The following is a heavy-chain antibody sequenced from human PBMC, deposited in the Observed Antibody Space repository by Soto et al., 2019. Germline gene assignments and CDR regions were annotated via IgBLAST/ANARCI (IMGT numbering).Heavy chain of an antibody. CDR3: ARAPFDTTVTTYGMDV. V-gene: IGHV4-31*03. J-gene: IGHJ6*02. CDR2: IYYSGST. D-gene: IGHD4-17*01. CDR1: GGSISSGGYY. Sequence: TSETLSLTCTVSGGSISSGGYYWSWIRQHPGKGLEWIGYIYYSGSTYYNPSLKSRVTISVDTSKNQFSLKLSSVTAADTAVYYCARAPFDTTVTTYGMDVWGQGTTVTVSS.